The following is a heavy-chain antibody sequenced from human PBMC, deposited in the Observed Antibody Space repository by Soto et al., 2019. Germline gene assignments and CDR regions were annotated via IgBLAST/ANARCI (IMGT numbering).Heavy chain of an antibody. CDR1: GFTFGSYA. Sequence: GGSLRLSCAASGFTFGSYAMHWVRQAPGKGLEWVAVISYGGSNKYYADSVKGRFTISRDNSKNTLYLQMNSLRAEDTAVYYCARVLTRDYVYYYYYGMDVWGQGTTVTVSS. V-gene: IGHV3-30-3*01. CDR2: ISYGGSNK. D-gene: IGHD4-17*01. J-gene: IGHJ6*02. CDR3: ARVLTRDYVYYYYYGMDV.